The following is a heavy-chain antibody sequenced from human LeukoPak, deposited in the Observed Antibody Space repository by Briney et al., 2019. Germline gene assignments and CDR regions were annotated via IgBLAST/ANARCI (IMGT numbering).Heavy chain of an antibody. D-gene: IGHD2-15*01. CDR1: GFSFSNFW. CDR2: MKQDGSAR. J-gene: IGHJ4*02. V-gene: IGHV3-7*01. CDR3: ARDVVGSLDY. Sequence: PGGSLRLSCAGSGFSFSNFWMAWDRQAPGKGPEWVANMKQDGSARHYADSVKGRFTISRDNAQNSVYLQMNSLRAEDTAVYYCARDVVGSLDYWGLGTLVTVSS.